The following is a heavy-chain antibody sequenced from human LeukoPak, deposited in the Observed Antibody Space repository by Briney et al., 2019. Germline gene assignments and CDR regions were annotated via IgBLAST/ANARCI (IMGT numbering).Heavy chain of an antibody. Sequence: PGGSLRLSCAASGFTFSNAWMSWVRQAPGKGLEWVGRIKSKTDGGTTDYAAPVKGGFTISRDDSKNTLYLQMNSLRAEDTAVYYCAKDPGWAVAGPSDYWGQGTLVTVSS. V-gene: IGHV3-15*01. CDR3: AKDPGWAVAGPSDY. CDR1: GFTFSNAW. J-gene: IGHJ4*02. CDR2: IKSKTDGGTT. D-gene: IGHD6-19*01.